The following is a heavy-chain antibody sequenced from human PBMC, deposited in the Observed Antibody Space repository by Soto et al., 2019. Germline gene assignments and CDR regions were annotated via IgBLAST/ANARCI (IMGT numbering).Heavy chain of an antibody. CDR1: GDSVSSNSAA. V-gene: IGHV6-1*01. CDR3: AREITIFGNRYYYYYGMDV. J-gene: IGHJ6*02. D-gene: IGHD3-3*01. CDR2: TYYRSKWYN. Sequence: SQTLSLTCAISGDSVSSNSAAWNWIRQSPSRGLEWLGRTYYRSKWYNDYAVSVKSRITINPDTSKNQFSLQLNSVTPEDTAVYYCAREITIFGNRYYYYYGMDVWVQGTTVTVSS.